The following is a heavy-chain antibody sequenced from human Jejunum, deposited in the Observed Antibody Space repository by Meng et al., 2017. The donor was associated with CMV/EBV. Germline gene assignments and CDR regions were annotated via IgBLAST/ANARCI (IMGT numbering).Heavy chain of an antibody. CDR3: AKDQRTLDAFDI. CDR1: EFTISSYG. D-gene: IGHD3/OR15-3a*01. CDR2: ISEGGGST. V-gene: IGHV3-23*01. J-gene: IGHJ3*02. Sequence: APEFTISSYGMSSVRQAPGKGLELVSGISEGGGSTYYADPVKGRFTISRDNSKSTLYLQMNSLRDEDTAVYFCAKDQRTLDAFDIWGQGTMVTVSS.